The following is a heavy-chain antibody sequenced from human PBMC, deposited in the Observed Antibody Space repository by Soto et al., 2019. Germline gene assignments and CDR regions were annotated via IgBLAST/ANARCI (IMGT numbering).Heavy chain of an antibody. J-gene: IGHJ4*02. D-gene: IGHD4-17*01. V-gene: IGHV4-39*01. Sequence: QLQLQESGSGLVKPSETLSLTCIVSNGSISSRSSYWGWIRQTPGKGLEWIGSIYYIGNTYYNPSLKSRVTISIDTSKTQFSLNMNSVTAADTAAYFCGGQDYGAKGYYFDNSGQGALVTVSS. CDR2: IYYIGNT. CDR3: GGQDYGAKGYYFDN. CDR1: NGSISSRSSY.